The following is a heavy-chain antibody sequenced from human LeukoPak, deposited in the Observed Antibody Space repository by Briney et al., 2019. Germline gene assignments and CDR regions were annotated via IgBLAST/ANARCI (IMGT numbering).Heavy chain of an antibody. J-gene: IGHJ5*02. Sequence: GASVTVSCTASGGTFSSYAISWVRQAPGQGLEWMGGIIPIFGTANYAQKFQGRVTITADESTSTAYMELSSLRSEDTAMYYCARDSPVPYCSGGSCYWFDPWGQGTLVTVSS. D-gene: IGHD2-15*01. CDR2: IIPIFGTA. CDR1: GGTFSSYA. CDR3: ARDSPVPYCSGGSCYWFDP. V-gene: IGHV1-69*13.